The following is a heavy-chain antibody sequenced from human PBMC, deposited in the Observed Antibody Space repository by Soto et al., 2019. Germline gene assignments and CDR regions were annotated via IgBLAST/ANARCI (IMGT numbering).Heavy chain of an antibody. Sequence: SETLSLTCAVYGGSFSGYYWSWIRQPPGKGLEWIGEINHSGSTNYNPSLKSRVTISVDTSKNQFSLKLSSVTAADTAVYYCARFTDTMVRGEHGDYWGQGTLVTVSS. CDR1: GGSFSGYY. D-gene: IGHD3-10*01. J-gene: IGHJ4*02. V-gene: IGHV4-34*01. CDR2: INHSGST. CDR3: ARFTDTMVRGEHGDY.